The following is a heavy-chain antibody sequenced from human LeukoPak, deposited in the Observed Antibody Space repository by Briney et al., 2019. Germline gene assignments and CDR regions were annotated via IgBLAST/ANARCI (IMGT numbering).Heavy chain of an antibody. J-gene: IGHJ4*02. CDR3: ARVLNYYDSSGYYDGYFDY. D-gene: IGHD3-22*01. CDR1: GGSISSGDYY. Sequence: ASQTLSLTCTVSGGSISSGDYYWSWIRQPPGKGLEWIGYIYYSGSTYYNPSLKSRVTISVDKSKSQFSLKLSSVTAADTAVYYCARVLNYYDSSGYYDGYFDYWGQGTLVTVSS. CDR2: IYYSGST. V-gene: IGHV4-30-4*01.